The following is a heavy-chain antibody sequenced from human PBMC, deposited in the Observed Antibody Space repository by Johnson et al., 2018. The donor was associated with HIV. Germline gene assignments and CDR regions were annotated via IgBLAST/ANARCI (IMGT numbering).Heavy chain of an antibody. CDR2: IYTGGNT. Sequence: VQLVESGGGLIQPGGSLRLSCAASGFTVSSNCMSWVRQAPGKGLEWVSVIYTGGNTYYADSLKGRFTISRDTSKNTLYLQMNSLRAEDTAVYYCAKDGAAAGTVGADAFDIWGQGTMVTVSS. CDR1: GFTVSSNC. D-gene: IGHD6-13*01. V-gene: IGHV3-66*03. J-gene: IGHJ3*02. CDR3: AKDGAAAGTVGADAFDI.